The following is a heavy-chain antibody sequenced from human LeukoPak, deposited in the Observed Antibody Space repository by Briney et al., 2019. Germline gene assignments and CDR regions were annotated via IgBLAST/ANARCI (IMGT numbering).Heavy chain of an antibody. J-gene: IGHJ5*02. V-gene: IGHV4-59*08. Sequence: SETLSLTCIVSGVSISSYYWSWIRQPPGKGLEWIGYIYYSGSTNYNPSLKSRVTISVDTSKDQFSLKLSSVTAADTAVYYCARKLRFIYDFTTMQRHNWFDPWGQGTLVTVSS. CDR2: IYYSGST. D-gene: IGHD3-3*01. CDR1: GVSISSYY. CDR3: ARKLRFIYDFTTMQRHNWFDP.